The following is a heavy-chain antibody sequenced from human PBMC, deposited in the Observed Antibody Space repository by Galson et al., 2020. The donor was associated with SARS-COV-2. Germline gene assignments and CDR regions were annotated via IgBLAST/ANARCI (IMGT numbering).Heavy chain of an antibody. J-gene: IGHJ5*02. D-gene: IGHD3-10*01. V-gene: IGHV1-18*01. Sequence: SVKVSCKASGYSFTSFGIAWVRQAPGQGLEWMGWISGYNGNTNYAQKFQGRVTMTRDTSTSTAYMELRSLRSDDTAMYYCSRSRYYYGSGSAQSWFDPWGQGTLVTVSS. CDR2: ISGYNGNT. CDR3: SRSRYYYGSGSAQSWFDP. CDR1: GYSFTSFG.